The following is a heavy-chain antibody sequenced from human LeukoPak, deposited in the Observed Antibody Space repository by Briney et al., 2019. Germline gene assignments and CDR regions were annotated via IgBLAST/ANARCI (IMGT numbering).Heavy chain of an antibody. CDR1: GFTFSSSE. CDR2: FSRDGGDV. V-gene: IGHV3-48*03. J-gene: IGHJ4*02. D-gene: IGHD5-24*01. CDR3: TRGEEKATITALDS. Sequence: GGSLRLSCAASGFTFSSSEMHWVRQAPGKGLEWVAYFSRDGGDVHYADSARGRFTISSDNAKNSVVLQMNGLRAEDTAVYFCTRGEEKATITALDSWGQGTLVTVSS.